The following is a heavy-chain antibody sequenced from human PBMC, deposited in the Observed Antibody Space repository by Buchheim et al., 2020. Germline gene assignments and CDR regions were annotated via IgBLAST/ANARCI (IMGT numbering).Heavy chain of an antibody. V-gene: IGHV4-61*02. CDR1: GGPISSGSYY. CDR2: IYTSGST. J-gene: IGHJ4*02. D-gene: IGHD3-16*02. CDR3: ASFGPIWGSYPSGYFDY. Sequence: QVQLQESGPGLVKPSQTLSLTCTVSGGPISSGSYYWSWIRQPAGKGLECIGRIYTSGSTNYNPSLKSRVTISVDTSKNQFSLKLSSVTAADTAVYYCASFGPIWGSYPSGYFDYWGQGTL.